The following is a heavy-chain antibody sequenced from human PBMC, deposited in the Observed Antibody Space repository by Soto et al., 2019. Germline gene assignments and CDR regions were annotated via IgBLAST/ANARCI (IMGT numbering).Heavy chain of an antibody. Sequence: PGGSLRLSCAGSGFTFTSYAMSWVRQAPGKGLEWVSTISGSGGSTYYADSVKGRFTISRDNSKNTLYLQMNSLRAEDTAVYYCAKDLRQQLVEVDYWGQGTLVTVSS. D-gene: IGHD6-13*01. V-gene: IGHV3-23*01. CDR1: GFTFTSYA. J-gene: IGHJ4*02. CDR2: ISGSGGST. CDR3: AKDLRQQLVEVDY.